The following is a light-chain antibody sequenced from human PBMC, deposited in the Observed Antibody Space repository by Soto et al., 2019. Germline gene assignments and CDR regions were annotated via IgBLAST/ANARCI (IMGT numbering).Light chain of an antibody. J-gene: IGLJ3*02. CDR2: EVA. Sequence: QSALTQPASVSASPGQSITISCTGTSSDVGSYNYVSWFQQHPGKAPKVMIYEVANRPSGVSNRFSGSKSGNTASLTISGLQTEDEGDYYCSSFTSSKTWVFGGGTKLTVL. CDR1: SSDVGSYNY. CDR3: SSFTSSKTWV. V-gene: IGLV2-14*01.